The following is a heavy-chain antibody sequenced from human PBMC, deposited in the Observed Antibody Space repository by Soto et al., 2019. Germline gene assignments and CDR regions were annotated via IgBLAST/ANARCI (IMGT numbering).Heavy chain of an antibody. CDR2: MYYSGST. D-gene: IGHD3-10*01. CDR3: VRRSGGTYLTLGY. Sequence: SETLSLTCTVSGASITTSYCWGWIRQPPGKGLEWIGDMYYSGSTYYNPSLKSRVTMSVDTSKNHFSLNLSSVTAADTAVYYCVRRSGGTYLTLGYWGQGTQVTVSS. CDR1: GASITTSYC. V-gene: IGHV4-39*01. J-gene: IGHJ4*02.